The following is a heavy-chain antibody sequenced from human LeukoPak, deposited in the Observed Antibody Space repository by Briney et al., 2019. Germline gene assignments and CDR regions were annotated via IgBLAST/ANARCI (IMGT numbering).Heavy chain of an antibody. CDR2: INPNSGGT. CDR1: RYTFTDYY. V-gene: IGHV1-2*02. D-gene: IGHD3-10*01. CDR3: ARWAYHYGSGSYYRFGGDY. J-gene: IGHJ4*02. Sequence: ASVKVSCKASRYTFTDYYIHWVRQAPGQGLEWMGWINPNSGGTNYAQKFQGRVTMTRDTSISTAYMELSRLRSDDTAMYYCARWAYHYGSGSYYRFGGDYWGQGTLVTVSS.